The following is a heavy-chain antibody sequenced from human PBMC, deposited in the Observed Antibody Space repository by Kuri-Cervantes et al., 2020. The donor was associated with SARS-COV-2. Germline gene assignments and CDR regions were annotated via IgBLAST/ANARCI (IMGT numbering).Heavy chain of an antibody. D-gene: IGHD3-16*02. J-gene: IGHJ4*02. CDR1: GYSFTSYW. CDR2: IYPGDSDT. Sequence: GGSLRLSCKGSGYSFTSYWIGWVRQMPGRGLEWMGIIYPGDSDTRYSPSFQGQVTISADKSISTAYLQWSSLKASDTAMYYCARLESYGFYFDYWGQGTLVTVSS. V-gene: IGHV5-51*01. CDR3: ARLESYGFYFDY.